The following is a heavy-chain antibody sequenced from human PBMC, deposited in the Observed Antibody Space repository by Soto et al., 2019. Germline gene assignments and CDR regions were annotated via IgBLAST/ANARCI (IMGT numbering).Heavy chain of an antibody. J-gene: IGHJ4*02. CDR1: GGSISSADYF. D-gene: IGHD4-17*01. V-gene: IGHV4-30-4*01. CDR3: ARATAYGGNSFDL. Sequence: SETLSLTCTVFGGSISSADYFWSWIRQPPGKGLEWIGYIYYSGSTYYNPSFRSRVTISLVTSKNQFYLKLSSVTDADTATYYCARATAYGGNSFDLWGQGTLVTVSS. CDR2: IYYSGST.